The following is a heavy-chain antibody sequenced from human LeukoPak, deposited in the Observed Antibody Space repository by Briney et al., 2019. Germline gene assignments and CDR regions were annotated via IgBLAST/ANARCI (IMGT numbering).Heavy chain of an antibody. CDR2: IWYDGSNK. CDR3: ASRQGYMDV. J-gene: IGHJ6*03. CDR1: GFTFSSYG. Sequence: GGSLRLSCAASGFTFSSYGMHWLRQAPGKGLELVAVIWYDGSNKYYADSVKGRFTISTDNSKNTLYLQMNRLRAEDTAVYYCASRQGYMDVWGKGTTVTVSS. V-gene: IGHV3-33*01.